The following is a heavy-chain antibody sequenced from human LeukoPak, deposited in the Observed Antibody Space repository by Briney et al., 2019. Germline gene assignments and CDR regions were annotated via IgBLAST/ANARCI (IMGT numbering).Heavy chain of an antibody. V-gene: IGHV3-48*01. J-gene: IGHJ6*03. CDR3: ARVKDEGITIFGVVIAYYYYYYMDV. CDR2: ISSRISTV. CDR1: GFTFSSYS. D-gene: IGHD3-3*01. Sequence: GGSLRLSCAASGFTFSSYSTNCVREAPGKGLEWVSYISSRISTVYYADAVKGPFTISRDNAKTSLYLQMNSLRAEDTAVYYCARVKDEGITIFGVVIAYYYYYYMDVWGKGTTVTVSS.